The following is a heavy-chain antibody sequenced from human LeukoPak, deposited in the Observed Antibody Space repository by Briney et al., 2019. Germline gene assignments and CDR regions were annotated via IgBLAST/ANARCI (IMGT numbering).Heavy chain of an antibody. J-gene: IGHJ6*02. V-gene: IGHV4-34*01. CDR3: ARAVVVAATVGYYYYGMDV. CDR2: INHSGST. Sequence: SETLSLTCAVYGGSFSGYYWSWIRQPPGKGLEWIGEINHSGSTNYNPSLKSRVTISVDTSKNQFSLKLSSVTAADTAVCYCARAVVVAATVGYYYYGMDVWGQGTTVTVSS. CDR1: GGSFSGYY. D-gene: IGHD2-15*01.